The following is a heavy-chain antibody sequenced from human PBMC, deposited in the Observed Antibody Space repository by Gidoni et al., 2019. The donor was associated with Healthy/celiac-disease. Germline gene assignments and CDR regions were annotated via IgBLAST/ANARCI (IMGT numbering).Heavy chain of an antibody. CDR2: ISSNGGST. CDR3: VKEFYDDFWSGYWDP. Sequence: EVQLVESGGGLVQPGGSLRLSCSASGFPFSSYAMHWVRQAPGKGLEYVSAISSNGGSTYYADSVKGRFTSSRDNSKNTLYLQMSSLRAEDTAVYYCVKEFYDDFWSGYWDPWGQGTLVTVSS. CDR1: GFPFSSYA. J-gene: IGHJ5*02. D-gene: IGHD3-3*01. V-gene: IGHV3-64D*06.